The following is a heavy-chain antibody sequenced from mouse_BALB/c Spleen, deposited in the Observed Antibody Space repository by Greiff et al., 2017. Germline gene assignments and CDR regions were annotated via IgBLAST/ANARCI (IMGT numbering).Heavy chain of an antibody. V-gene: IGHV14-1*02. CDR3: AEGQLEHAGYAMDY. CDR2: IDPENGNT. CDR1: GFNIKDYY. J-gene: IGHJ4*01. Sequence: VQLQQSGAELVRPGALVKLSCKASGFNIKDYYMHWVKQRPEQGLEWIGWIDPENGNTRYDLKFQGKASITADTSSNTAYLQLSSLTSEDTAVYYCAEGQLEHAGYAMDYWGQGTSVTVSS. D-gene: IGHD3-2*01.